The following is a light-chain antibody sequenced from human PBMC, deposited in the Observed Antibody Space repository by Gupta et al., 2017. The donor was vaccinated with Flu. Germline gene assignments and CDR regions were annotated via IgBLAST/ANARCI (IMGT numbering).Light chain of an antibody. CDR1: QTISKY. CDR2: DAS. V-gene: IGKV3-11*01. J-gene: IGKJ5*01. CDR3: QQRGKWPLT. Sequence: PATLSLSPGQRATLFCRASQTISKYLAWYQQSPGQAPRLLIYDASNRATGVPARFSGSGSGTDFTLTISGLEPGDSAVYFCQQRGKWPLTFGQGTRLEIK.